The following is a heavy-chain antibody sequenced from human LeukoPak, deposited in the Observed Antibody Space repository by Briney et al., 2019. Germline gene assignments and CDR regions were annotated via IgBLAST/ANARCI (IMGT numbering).Heavy chain of an antibody. CDR3: ARIPNLSYCSGGSCYLDY. D-gene: IGHD2-15*01. Sequence: SETLSLTCTVSGYSISSGYYWGWIRQPPGKGLEWIGSIYHSGSTYYNPSLKSRVTISVDTSKNQFSLKLSSVTAADTAVYYCARIPNLSYCSGGSCYLDYWGQGTLVTVSS. V-gene: IGHV4-38-2*02. J-gene: IGHJ4*02. CDR1: GYSISSGYY. CDR2: IYHSGST.